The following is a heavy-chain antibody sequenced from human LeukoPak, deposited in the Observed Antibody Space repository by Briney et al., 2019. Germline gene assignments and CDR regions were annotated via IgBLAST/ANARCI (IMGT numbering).Heavy chain of an antibody. D-gene: IGHD2-15*01. Sequence: GGSLRLSCAASGFTVSSNYMSWVRQAPGKGLEWVSVIYSGGSTYYADSAKGRFTISRDNSKNTLYLQMNSLRAEDTAVYYCAKYCSGGSCYGSYDYWGQGTLVTVSS. V-gene: IGHV3-66*01. J-gene: IGHJ4*02. CDR2: IYSGGST. CDR1: GFTVSSNY. CDR3: AKYCSGGSCYGSYDY.